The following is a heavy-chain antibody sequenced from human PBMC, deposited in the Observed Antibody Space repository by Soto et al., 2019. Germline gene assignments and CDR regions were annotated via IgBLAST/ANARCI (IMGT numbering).Heavy chain of an antibody. D-gene: IGHD2-21*02. CDR1: GFTFSRSA. CDR3: EMDRRKWGDSPSEK. CDR2: ISNDGTDR. V-gene: IGHV3-30*03. Sequence: QVQLVESGGGVVQPGRSLRRSCAASGFTFSRSAMHWFRQAPGKGLECVAAISNDGTDRYYADSVQGRFNISRDNSKNTLSLQMNSLSFEDTALYFCEMDRRKWGDSPSEKWGQGTLVTVSS. J-gene: IGHJ4*02.